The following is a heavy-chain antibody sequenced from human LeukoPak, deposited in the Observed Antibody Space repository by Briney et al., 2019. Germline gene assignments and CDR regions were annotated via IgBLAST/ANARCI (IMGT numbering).Heavy chain of an antibody. D-gene: IGHD3-10*01. CDR2: IFGGGPT. J-gene: IGHJ4*02. V-gene: IGHV3-53*01. CDR3: ARLGPTMVRGVPDYFDY. Sequence: GGSLRLSCAASGFTVSGNYMNWVRQAPGKGLEWVSVIFGGGPTHYADSVKGRFTISRDNAKNSLYLQMNSLRAEDTAVYYCARLGPTMVRGVPDYFDYWGQGTLVTVSS. CDR1: GFTVSGNY.